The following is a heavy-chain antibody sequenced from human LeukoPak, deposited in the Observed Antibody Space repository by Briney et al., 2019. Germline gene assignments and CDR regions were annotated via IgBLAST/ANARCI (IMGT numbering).Heavy chain of an antibody. CDR1: GFIFSSYG. CDR2: IWYDGSNM. Sequence: PGGSLRLSCAASGFIFSSYGMHWVRQAPGKGLEWVAVIWYDGSNMYYGDSVKGRFTISRDNSKNTLYLQMNSLRAVDTAVYYCARDRYSGSPDYWGQGTLVTVSS. D-gene: IGHD1-26*01. J-gene: IGHJ4*02. V-gene: IGHV3-33*01. CDR3: ARDRYSGSPDY.